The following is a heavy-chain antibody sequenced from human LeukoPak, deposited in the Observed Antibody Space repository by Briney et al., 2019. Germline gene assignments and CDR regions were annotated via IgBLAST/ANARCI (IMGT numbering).Heavy chain of an antibody. J-gene: IGHJ4*02. CDR2: ISGTGGSK. Sequence: GGSLRLSCAASGFSFSSYAMSWVRQASGKGLEWVSGISGTGGSKYYADSVKGRFTISRDNAKNTLYLQMNSLRAEDTAVYYCARSLIGTDDYWGQGSLVTVSS. CDR3: ARSLIGTDDY. CDR1: GFSFSSYA. D-gene: IGHD1-20*01. V-gene: IGHV3-23*01.